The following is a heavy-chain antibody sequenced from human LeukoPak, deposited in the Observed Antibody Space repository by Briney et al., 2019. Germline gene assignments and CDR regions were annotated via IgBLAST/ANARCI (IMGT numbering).Heavy chain of an antibody. D-gene: IGHD6-19*01. CDR3: AREGSSLDY. CDR2: IYHSGST. CDR1: GYSISSGYY. J-gene: IGHJ4*02. V-gene: IGHV4-38-2*02. Sequence: PSETLSPTCAVSGYSISSGYYWGWIRQPPGKGLEWIGSIYHSGSTYYNPSLKSRVTISVDTSKNQFSLKLSSVTAADTAVYYCAREGSSLDYWGQGTLVTVSS.